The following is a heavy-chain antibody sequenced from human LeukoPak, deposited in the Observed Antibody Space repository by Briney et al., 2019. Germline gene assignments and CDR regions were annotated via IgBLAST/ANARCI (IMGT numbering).Heavy chain of an antibody. V-gene: IGHV3-53*01. J-gene: IGHJ4*02. Sequence: PGGSLRLSCAASGFTVSSNYMSWVRQAPGKGLEWVSVIYSGGSTHYADSVKGRFTISRDNSKNTLYLRMNSLGAEDTAVYYCARGGYYDFWSGFDYWGQGTLVTVSS. CDR3: ARGGYYDFWSGFDY. CDR2: IYSGGST. CDR1: GFTVSSNY. D-gene: IGHD3-3*01.